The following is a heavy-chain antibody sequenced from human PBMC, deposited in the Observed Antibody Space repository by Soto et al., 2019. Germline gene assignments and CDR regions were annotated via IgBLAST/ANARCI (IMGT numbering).Heavy chain of an antibody. Sequence: PGGSLRLSCAASGFSFSTCAMHWVRQAPGKGLEWVAVISYDGSNKYYADSVKGRFTISRDNSKNTLYLQMNSLRAEDAAVYYCARGSITIFGVVINLEYLQHWGQGTLVTVSS. D-gene: IGHD3-3*01. V-gene: IGHV3-30-3*01. J-gene: IGHJ1*01. CDR2: ISYDGSNK. CDR3: ARGSITIFGVVINLEYLQH. CDR1: GFSFSTCA.